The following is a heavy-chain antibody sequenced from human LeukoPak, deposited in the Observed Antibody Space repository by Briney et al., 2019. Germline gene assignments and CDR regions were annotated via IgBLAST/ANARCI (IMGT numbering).Heavy chain of an antibody. Sequence: PGGSLRLSCAASRFTFSSYAMSWVRQAPGKGLECVSSISTSGAFTYYADSVKGRFTISRDDYKNTLYLQMNSLRTEDTAVYYCAKELTRPNRPVAGLNYWGQGTLVTVSS. D-gene: IGHD6-19*01. V-gene: IGHV3-23*01. CDR3: AKELTRPNRPVAGLNY. CDR1: RFTFSSYA. CDR2: ISTSGAFT. J-gene: IGHJ4*02.